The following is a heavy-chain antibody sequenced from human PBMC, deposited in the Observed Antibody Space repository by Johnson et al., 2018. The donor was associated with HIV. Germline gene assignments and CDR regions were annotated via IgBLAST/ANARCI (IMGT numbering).Heavy chain of an antibody. J-gene: IGHJ3*02. CDR1: GFTFTSYA. Sequence: QVQLVESGGGVVQPGGSLRLSCAASGFTFTSYAMHWVRQAPGKGLEWVAVVSYDGSTKYYADSVKGRFTLSRDNSENTLYLQMNSLRAEDPAVFFCARDWSWRGSLKGGGAFDIWGQGTFVTVSA. D-gene: IGHD1-26*01. V-gene: IGHV3-30*04. CDR3: ARDWSWRGSLKGGGAFDI. CDR2: VSYDGSTK.